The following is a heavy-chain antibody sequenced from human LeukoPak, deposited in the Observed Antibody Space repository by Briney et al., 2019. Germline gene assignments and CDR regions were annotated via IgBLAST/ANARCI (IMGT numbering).Heavy chain of an antibody. J-gene: IGHJ4*02. CDR2: MNPNSGNT. CDR1: VYTFTSYD. D-gene: IGHD6-13*01. V-gene: IGHV1-8*03. CDR3: ARGRSGYSSSWYDDY. Sequence: ASVTVSFKASVYTFTSYDINWVRPATGQGLEWMGWMNPNSGNTGYAQKFQGRVTITRNTSISTAYMERSSLRSEDTAVYYCARGRSGYSSSWYDDYWGQGTLVTVSS.